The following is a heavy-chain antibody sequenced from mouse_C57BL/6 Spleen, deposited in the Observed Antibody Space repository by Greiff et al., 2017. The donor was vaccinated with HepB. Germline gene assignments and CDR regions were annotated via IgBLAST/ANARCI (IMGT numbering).Heavy chain of an antibody. CDR3: ARYKGYDDYAMDY. CDR1: GYTFTSYW. Sequence: VQVVESGAELAKPGASVKLSCKASGYTFTSYWMHWVKQRPGQGLEWIGYINPSSGYTKYNQKFKDKATLTADKSSSTAYMQLSSLTYEDSAVYYCARYKGYDDYAMDYWGQGTSVTVSS. J-gene: IGHJ4*01. D-gene: IGHD2-14*01. V-gene: IGHV1-7*01. CDR2: INPSSGYT.